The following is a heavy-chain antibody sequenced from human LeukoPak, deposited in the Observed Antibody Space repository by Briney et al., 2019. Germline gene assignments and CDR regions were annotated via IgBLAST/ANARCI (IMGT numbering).Heavy chain of an antibody. CDR3: ARAPSYYDSSGYLAARWFDP. Sequence: PSETLSLTCTVSGGSISNFYWSWIRQPAGKGLEWIGRIYTSGSTVYHPSLKSRVTISVDRSKNQFSLKLSSVTAADTAVYYCARAPSYYDSSGYLAARWFDPWGQGTLVTVSS. CDR2: IYTSGST. CDR1: GGSISNFY. D-gene: IGHD3-22*01. V-gene: IGHV4-4*07. J-gene: IGHJ5*02.